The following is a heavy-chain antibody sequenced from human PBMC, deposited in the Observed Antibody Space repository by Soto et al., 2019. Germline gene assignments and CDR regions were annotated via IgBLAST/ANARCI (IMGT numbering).Heavy chain of an antibody. V-gene: IGHV1-2*02. CDR1: GYTFTGYY. Sequence: ASVKVSCKASGYTFTGYYMHWVRQAPGQGLEWMGWINPNSGGTNYAQKFQGRVTMTRDTSISTAYMELSRLRSDDTAVYYCGMAGYSRSWLPHRPEKYGMDVWGQ. CDR3: GMAGYSRSWLPHRPEKYGMDV. CDR2: INPNSGGT. J-gene: IGHJ6*02. D-gene: IGHD6-13*01.